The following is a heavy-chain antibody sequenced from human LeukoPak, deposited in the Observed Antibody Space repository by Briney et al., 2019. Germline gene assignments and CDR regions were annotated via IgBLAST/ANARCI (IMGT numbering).Heavy chain of an antibody. J-gene: IGHJ4*02. CDR2: IYYSGST. CDR3: ARLASGSYGPLTPFDY. Sequence: PSETLSLTCTVSGGAISSYYWSWIRQPPGKGLEWSGDIYYSGSTNYNPSLKSRVTISVDTSKNQFSLRLSSVTAADPAVYYSARLASGSYGPLTPFDYWGQGTLVTVSS. CDR1: GGAISSYY. D-gene: IGHD1-26*01. V-gene: IGHV4-59*08.